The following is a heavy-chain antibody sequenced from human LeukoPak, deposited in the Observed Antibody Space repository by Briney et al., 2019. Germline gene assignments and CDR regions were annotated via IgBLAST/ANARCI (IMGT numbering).Heavy chain of an antibody. CDR3: ARTWSPEDSFDY. V-gene: IGHV1-3*01. J-gene: IGHJ4*02. CDR2: INAGNGNT. Sequence: ASVKVSCKASGYTFTSYAMHWVRQAPGQRLEWMGWINAGNGNTKYSQKFQGRVTITRDTSASTAYMELSSLRSEDTAVYYCARTWSPEDSFDYWGQGTLVTVSP. CDR1: GYTFTSYA. D-gene: IGHD2-15*01.